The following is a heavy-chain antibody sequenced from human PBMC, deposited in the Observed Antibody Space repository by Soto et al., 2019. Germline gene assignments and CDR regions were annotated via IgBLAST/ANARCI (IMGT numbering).Heavy chain of an antibody. CDR3: ARDLVVATIDDYYYYMDV. CDR2: ITSSSGTI. V-gene: IGHV3-48*01. CDR1: GFTFSSSS. D-gene: IGHD5-12*01. Sequence: EVQLVESGGSLIQPGGSLRLSCAASGFTFSSSSMNWVRQAPGKGLEWVSSITSSSGTIFYADSVKGRFTISRDNAKNSLYLQMNSLRAEDTAVYYCARDLVVATIDDYYYYMDVWGTGTTVTVSS. J-gene: IGHJ6*03.